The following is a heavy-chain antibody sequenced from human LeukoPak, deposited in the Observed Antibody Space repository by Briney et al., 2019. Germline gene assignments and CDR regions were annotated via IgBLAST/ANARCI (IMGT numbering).Heavy chain of an antibody. D-gene: IGHD3-10*01. V-gene: IGHV7-4-1*02. CDR1: GYTFTSYA. CDR3: ARDQGYYYGSGSYSDAFDI. Sequence: ASVKVSCKASGYTFTSYAMNWVRQAPGQGLEWMGWINTNTGSPTYAQGFTGRFVFSLDTSVSTAYLQISSLKAEDTAVYYCARDQGYYYGSGSYSDAFDIWGQGTMVTVSS. CDR2: INTNTGSP. J-gene: IGHJ3*02.